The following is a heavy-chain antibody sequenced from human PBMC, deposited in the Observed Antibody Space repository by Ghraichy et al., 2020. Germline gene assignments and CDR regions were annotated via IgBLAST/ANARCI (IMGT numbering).Heavy chain of an antibody. V-gene: IGHV3-7*01. D-gene: IGHD3-10*01. CDR2: IKQDGSEK. CDR1: GFTFSSYW. J-gene: IGHJ4*02. CDR3: ARDKSGELLWFGELWAPYYFDY. Sequence: GGSLRLSCAASGFTFSSYWMSWVRQAPGKGLEWVANIKQDGSEKYYVDSVKGRFTISRDNAKNSLYLQMNSLRAEDTAVYYCARDKSGELLWFGELWAPYYFDYWGQGTLVTVSS.